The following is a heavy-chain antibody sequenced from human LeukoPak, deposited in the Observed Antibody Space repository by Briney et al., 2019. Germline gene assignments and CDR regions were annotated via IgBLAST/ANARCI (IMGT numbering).Heavy chain of an antibody. V-gene: IGHV4-39*01. CDR3: ARLVAYSNYEGYFDY. Sequence: SETLSLTCTVSGGSISSSSYYWGWIRQPPGKGQGWIGSIYYSGSTYYNPSLKSRVTISVDTSKNQSSLKLSSVTAADTAVYYCARLVAYSNYEGYFDYWGQGTLVTVSS. D-gene: IGHD4-11*01. CDR1: GGSISSSSYY. J-gene: IGHJ4*02. CDR2: IYYSGST.